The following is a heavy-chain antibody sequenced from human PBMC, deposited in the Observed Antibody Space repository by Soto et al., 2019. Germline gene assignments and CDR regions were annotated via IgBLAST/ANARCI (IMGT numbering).Heavy chain of an antibody. V-gene: IGHV3-74*01. CDR2: ISHDGSVT. Sequence: EQVVESGGGLVQPGGSLRLVCAASGFSFSSYRMYWVRQAPGKGLMWVSRISHDGSVTNFADSVKGRFLISRDNAANTVSLQMSGLRVDDMGIYYCAREGKRFYALEVWGQGTSVIVSS. J-gene: IGHJ6*02. CDR3: AREGKRFYALEV. D-gene: IGHD2-2*01. CDR1: GFSFSSYR.